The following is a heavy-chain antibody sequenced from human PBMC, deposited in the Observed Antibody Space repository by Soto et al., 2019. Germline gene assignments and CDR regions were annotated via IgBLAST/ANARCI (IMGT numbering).Heavy chain of an antibody. CDR1: EFTFYIYA. CDR3: AKLLDSSSWKDYYYYGLDV. V-gene: IGHV3-23*01. D-gene: IGHD6-13*01. Sequence: EVQLLESGGGLVQPGGSLRLSCTASEFTFYIYAMTWARQAPGKGLEWVSAISGNGDSTYYADSVKGRFTISRDNSKNTLYLQMNSLKAEDTAVYYCAKLLDSSSWKDYYYYGLDVWGQGTTVTVSS. J-gene: IGHJ6*02. CDR2: ISGNGDST.